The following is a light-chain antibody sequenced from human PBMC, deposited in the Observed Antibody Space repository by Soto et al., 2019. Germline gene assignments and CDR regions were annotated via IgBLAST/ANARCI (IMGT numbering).Light chain of an antibody. CDR2: EVT. CDR1: SSDVGIYNY. V-gene: IGLV2-14*01. Sequence: QSALTQPASVSGSPGQSITISCTGTSSDVGIYNYVSWYQQHPGKAPKLMIFEVTNRPSGVSNRFSGSKSGNTASLTISGLQAEDEADYYCSSYTSSTSVVFGGGTKL. J-gene: IGLJ2*01. CDR3: SSYTSSTSVV.